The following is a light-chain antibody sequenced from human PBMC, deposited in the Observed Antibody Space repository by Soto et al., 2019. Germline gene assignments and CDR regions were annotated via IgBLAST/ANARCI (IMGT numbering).Light chain of an antibody. Sequence: EIVMTQSPATLSVSPGERVTLSCRASQSVSTNLAWYQQTPGQAPRLLIYRASTRAAGLPDRFSGSGSETDFTLTISSLQSEDFAVYYCQQYNKWPITFGQGTRLEIK. CDR1: QSVSTN. CDR2: RAS. V-gene: IGKV3-15*01. J-gene: IGKJ5*01. CDR3: QQYNKWPIT.